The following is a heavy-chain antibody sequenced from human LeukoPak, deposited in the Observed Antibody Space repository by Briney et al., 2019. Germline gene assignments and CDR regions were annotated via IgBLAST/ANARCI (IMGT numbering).Heavy chain of an antibody. CDR3: ARAPSMVRGVPTDY. D-gene: IGHD3-10*01. CDR2: INHSEST. Sequence: SETLSLTCAVYGGSFSGYYWSWIRQPPGKGLEWTGEINHSESTNYSPSLKSRVTISVDTSKNQFSLKLSSVTAADTAVYYCARAPSMVRGVPTDYWGQGTLVTVSS. V-gene: IGHV4-34*01. CDR1: GGSFSGYY. J-gene: IGHJ4*02.